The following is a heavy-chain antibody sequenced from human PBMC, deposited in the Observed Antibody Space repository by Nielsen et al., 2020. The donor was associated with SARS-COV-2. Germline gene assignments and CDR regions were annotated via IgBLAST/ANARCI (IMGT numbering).Heavy chain of an antibody. J-gene: IGHJ4*02. CDR2: IYYSGST. V-gene: IGHV4-31*02. D-gene: IGHD3-9*01. CDR3: ARFNYDILTGYDY. Sequence: WIRQPPGKGLEWIGYIYYSGSTYYNPSLKSRVTISVDTSKNQFSLKLSSVTAADTAVYYCARFNYDILTGYDYWGQETLVTVSS.